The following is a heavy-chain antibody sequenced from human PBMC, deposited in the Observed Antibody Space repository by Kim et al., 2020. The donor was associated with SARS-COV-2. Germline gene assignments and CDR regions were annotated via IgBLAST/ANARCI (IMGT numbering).Heavy chain of an antibody. CDR1: GFTFSDHY. J-gene: IGHJ3*02. D-gene: IGHD4-17*01. CDR3: ARDLGDYVKVGAFDI. CDR2: ISSSGSTI. Sequence: GGSLRLSCAASGFTFSDHYMSWIRQAPGKGLEWVSYISSSGSTIYYADSVKGRFTISRDNAKNSLYLQMNSLRAEDTAVYYCARDLGDYVKVGAFDIWGQGTMVTVSS. V-gene: IGHV3-11*01.